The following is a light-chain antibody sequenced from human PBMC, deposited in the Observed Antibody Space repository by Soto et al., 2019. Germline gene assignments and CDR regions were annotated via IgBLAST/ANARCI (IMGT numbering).Light chain of an antibody. CDR2: EVT. J-gene: IGLJ2*01. Sequence: QSVLTQPASMSGSPGQSITFSCTGTSSDIGSYNLVSWYQQYPGKAPKLLIYEVTKWPSGVSNRFSGSKSGNTASLTISGLQAEDEADYYCSSYAGGTTLIFGGGTKLTVL. CDR3: SSYAGGTTLI. V-gene: IGLV2-23*02. CDR1: SSDIGSYNL.